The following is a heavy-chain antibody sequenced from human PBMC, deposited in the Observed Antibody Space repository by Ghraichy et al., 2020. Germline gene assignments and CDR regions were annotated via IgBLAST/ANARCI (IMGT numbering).Heavy chain of an antibody. CDR2: INHSGST. D-gene: IGHD6-13*01. J-gene: IGHJ3*02. Sequence: SETLSLTCAVYGGSFSGYYWSWIRQPPGKGREWIGEINHSGSTNYNPSLKSRVTISVDPSKNQFSLKLSSVTAADTAVYYCERGGGSSRGKGAFDIWGQGTMVTVSS. V-gene: IGHV4-34*01. CDR1: GGSFSGYY. CDR3: ERGGGSSRGKGAFDI.